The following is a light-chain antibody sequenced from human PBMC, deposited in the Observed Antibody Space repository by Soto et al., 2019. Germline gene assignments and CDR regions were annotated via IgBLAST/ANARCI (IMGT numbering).Light chain of an antibody. Sequence: ESVLTQSPGTLSLSPGERATLSCRASQSISSSYLAGYQQKPGQAPRLLVYGASSRATGIPDRFSGSGSGTDFTLTISRLEPEDFAVYYCQQYGSSRFTFGPGTKVDIK. CDR3: QQYGSSRFT. CDR2: GAS. J-gene: IGKJ3*01. V-gene: IGKV3-20*01. CDR1: QSISSSY.